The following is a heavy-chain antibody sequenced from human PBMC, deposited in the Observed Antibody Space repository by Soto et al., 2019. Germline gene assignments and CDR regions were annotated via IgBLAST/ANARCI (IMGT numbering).Heavy chain of an antibody. J-gene: IGHJ4*02. V-gene: IGHV5-51*01. Sequence: GESLKISCQGSGYSFTSYWIGWVRQMPGKGLEWMGPIYPGESETTYSPSFQGHVTISADKSTITAYLQWNSLEASDTASYYCPVFRSSWFGDGRVESGGRGTMVAVSS. D-gene: IGHD6-13*01. CDR3: PVFRSSWFGDGRVES. CDR1: GYSFTSYW. CDR2: IYPGESET.